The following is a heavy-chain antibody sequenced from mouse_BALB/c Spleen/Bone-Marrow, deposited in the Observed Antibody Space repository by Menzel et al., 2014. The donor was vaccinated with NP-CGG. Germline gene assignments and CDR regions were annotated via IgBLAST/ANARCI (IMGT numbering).Heavy chain of an antibody. CDR3: ARGARSAMDY. V-gene: IGHV1-80*01. CDR2: IYPGDGDT. CDR1: GYAFSTYW. J-gene: IGHJ4*01. Sequence: VMLVESGAELVRPESSVKISCKASGYAFSTYWMIWVKQRPGQGLEWIGQIYPGDGDTNYNGKFKGKATLTADKSSSAAYMQRSSLTSEDAAVYFCARGARSAMDYWGQGTSVTVSS.